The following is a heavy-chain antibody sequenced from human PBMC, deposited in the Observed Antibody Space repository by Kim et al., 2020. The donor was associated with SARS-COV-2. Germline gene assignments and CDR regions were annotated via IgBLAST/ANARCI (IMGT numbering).Heavy chain of an antibody. CDR2: ISAYNGNT. D-gene: IGHD1-26*01. Sequence: ASVKVSCKASGYTFTSYGISWVRQAPGQGLEWMGWISAYNGNTNYAQKLQGRVTMTTDTSTSTAYMELRSLRSDDTAVYYCARGRVGARLKPYAFDIWGQGTMVTVSS. CDR1: GYTFTSYG. CDR3: ARGRVGARLKPYAFDI. J-gene: IGHJ3*02. V-gene: IGHV1-18*01.